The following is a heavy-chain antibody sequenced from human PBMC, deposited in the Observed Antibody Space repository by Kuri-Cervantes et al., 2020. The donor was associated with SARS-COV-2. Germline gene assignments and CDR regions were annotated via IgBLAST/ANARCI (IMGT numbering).Heavy chain of an antibody. Sequence: GGSLRLSCAASGFTFSSYEMNWVRQAPGKGLEWVSYISSSGSTIYYADSAKGRFTISRDNAKNSLYLQMNSLRAEDTAVYYCARDEIHGDYLFGYYYYYYGMDVWGQGTTVTFSS. CDR2: ISSSGSTI. CDR1: GFTFSSYE. D-gene: IGHD4-17*01. V-gene: IGHV3-48*03. CDR3: ARDEIHGDYLFGYYYYYYGMDV. J-gene: IGHJ6*02.